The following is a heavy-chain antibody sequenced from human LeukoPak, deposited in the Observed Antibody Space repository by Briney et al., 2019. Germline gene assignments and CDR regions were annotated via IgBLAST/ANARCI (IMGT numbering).Heavy chain of an antibody. CDR2: IKQDGSEK. D-gene: IGHD6-19*01. V-gene: IGHV3-7*01. Sequence: PGGSLRLSCAASGFTFSSYWMSWVRQAPGKGLEWVANIKQDGSEKYYVDSVKGRFTISRDNAKNSLYLQMNSLRAEDTAVYYCARDQGSGWYYYYGMGVWGQGNTVTVSS. CDR1: GFTFSSYW. CDR3: ARDQGSGWYYYYGMGV. J-gene: IGHJ6*02.